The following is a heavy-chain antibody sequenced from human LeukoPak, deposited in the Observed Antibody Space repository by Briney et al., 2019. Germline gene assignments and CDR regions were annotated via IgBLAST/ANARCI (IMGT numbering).Heavy chain of an antibody. CDR3: AKDLGLYGSSSNWFDP. D-gene: IGHD6-6*01. V-gene: IGHV3-30*02. CDR1: GFTFSSYG. CDR2: IRYDGSNK. J-gene: IGHJ5*02. Sequence: GGSLRLSCAASGFTFSSYGMHWVRQAPGKGLEWVAFIRYDGSNKYYADPVKGRFTISRDNSKNTLYLQMNSLRAEDTAVYYCAKDLGLYGSSSNWFDPWGQGTLVTVSS.